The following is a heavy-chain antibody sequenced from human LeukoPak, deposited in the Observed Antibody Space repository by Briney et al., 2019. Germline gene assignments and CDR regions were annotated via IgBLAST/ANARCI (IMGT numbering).Heavy chain of an antibody. D-gene: IGHD6-19*01. V-gene: IGHV4-39*01. CDR2: IYYSGNT. Sequence: SETLSLTCTVSGVSISSSNSYWGWIRQPPGKGLEWIGSIYYSGNTYYNASLKSQVSISMDTSKNQFSLRLTSVTAADTAVYYCARVISGWDYYYYYYMDVWGKGTTVTVSS. CDR1: GVSISSSNSY. CDR3: ARVISGWDYYYYYYMDV. J-gene: IGHJ6*03.